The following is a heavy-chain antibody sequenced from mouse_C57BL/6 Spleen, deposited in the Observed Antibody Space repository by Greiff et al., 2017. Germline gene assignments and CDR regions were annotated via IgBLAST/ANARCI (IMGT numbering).Heavy chain of an antibody. CDR3: ARDGDGYYGYFDY. Sequence: EESGPGLVKPSQSLSLTCSVTGYSITSGYYWNWIRQFPGNKLEWMGYISYDGSNNYNPSLKNRISITRDTSKNQFFLKLNSVTTEDTATYYCARDGDGYYGYFDYWGQGTTLTVSS. CDR1: GYSITSGYY. D-gene: IGHD2-3*01. CDR2: ISYDGSN. J-gene: IGHJ2*01. V-gene: IGHV3-6*01.